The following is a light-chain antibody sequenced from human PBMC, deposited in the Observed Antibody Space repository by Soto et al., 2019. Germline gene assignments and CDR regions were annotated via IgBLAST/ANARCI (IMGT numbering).Light chain of an antibody. CDR3: QQYHRYST. Sequence: IQLTQTPSSLSASVGDRVTITCRASQGISSFLAWYQQKPGKAPKLLIYAASSLDSGVPSRFSGRASGTEFTLTINNLESDDFATYYCQQYHRYSTFGQGTKVDIK. CDR2: AAS. J-gene: IGKJ1*01. V-gene: IGKV1-5*01. CDR1: QGISSF.